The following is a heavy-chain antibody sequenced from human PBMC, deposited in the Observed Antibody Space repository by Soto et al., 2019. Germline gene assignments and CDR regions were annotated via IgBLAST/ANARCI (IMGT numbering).Heavy chain of an antibody. J-gene: IGHJ4*02. CDR3: ARDPIRRSDY. D-gene: IGHD2-21*01. CDR2: IKQDGSDK. V-gene: IGHV3-7*01. Sequence: EVQLVESGGGLVQPGGSLRLSCAASGFTFSSYWMSWVRQAPGKGLEWVANIKQDGSDKYYVDSVKGRFTISKDNAKNSLYLQMNSLRADDTAVYYCARDPIRRSDYWGQGTLVTVSS. CDR1: GFTFSSYW.